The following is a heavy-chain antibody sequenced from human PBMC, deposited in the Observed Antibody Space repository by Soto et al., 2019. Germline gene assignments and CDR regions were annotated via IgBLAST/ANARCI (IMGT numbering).Heavy chain of an antibody. V-gene: IGHV4-39*01. D-gene: IGHD1-1*01. Sequence: PSETLSLTCTVSGGSISSSPYYWAWIRQPPGKGLQWIGNIYYNGNTFYNPSLRSRVTISIDTSKSQFSLGLSSVTASDTAVYYCERHGTITNNWNQLNCWGQGTLVTVSS. J-gene: IGHJ4*02. CDR1: GGSISSSPYY. CDR3: ERHGTITNNWNQLNC. CDR2: IYYNGNT.